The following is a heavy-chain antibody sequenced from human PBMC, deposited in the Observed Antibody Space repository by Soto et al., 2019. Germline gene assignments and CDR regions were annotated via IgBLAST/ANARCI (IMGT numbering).Heavy chain of an antibody. Sequence: QVQLVQSGAEVKKPGSSVKVSCKASGGTFSSYAISWVRQAPGQGLEWMGGIIPIFGTANYAQKFQGRVTITADESTSTAYMELSSLRSEDTAVYYCARGLTGEGNSYYYYGMDVWGQGTTVTVSS. J-gene: IGHJ6*02. CDR3: ARGLTGEGNSYYYYGMDV. CDR1: GGTFSSYA. V-gene: IGHV1-69*01. CDR2: IIPIFGTA. D-gene: IGHD7-27*01.